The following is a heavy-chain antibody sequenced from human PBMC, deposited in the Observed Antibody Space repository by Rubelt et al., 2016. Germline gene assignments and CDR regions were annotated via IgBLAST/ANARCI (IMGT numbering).Heavy chain of an antibody. Sequence: VQVQEWGPGLVRPSETLSLTCTVSGDSFNRGYSWGWIRQPPGKGLEWIGSAYYSGSTFYNQSHRSRVAISVDTSKNQFSLKVHSVTAADTAVYYCANGDSEEWYFDVWGRGTLVTVSS. D-gene: IGHD4-17*01. J-gene: IGHJ2*01. CDR3: ANGDSEEWYFDV. CDR2: AYYSGST. CDR1: GDSFNRGYS. V-gene: IGHV4-38-2*02.